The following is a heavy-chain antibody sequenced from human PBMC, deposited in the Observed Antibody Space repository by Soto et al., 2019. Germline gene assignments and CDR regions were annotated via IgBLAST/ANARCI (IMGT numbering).Heavy chain of an antibody. Sequence: EVQLLESGGGLVQPGGSLRLSCAASGFTFSSYAMSWVRQAPGEGLEWVSAISGSGGSTYYTDSVKGRFTISRDNSKNTLYLQMNSLRAEDTAVYYCAKEWSYSSGWSHVDYWGQGTLVTVSS. J-gene: IGHJ4*02. CDR2: ISGSGGST. V-gene: IGHV3-23*01. CDR1: GFTFSSYA. D-gene: IGHD6-19*01. CDR3: AKEWSYSSGWSHVDY.